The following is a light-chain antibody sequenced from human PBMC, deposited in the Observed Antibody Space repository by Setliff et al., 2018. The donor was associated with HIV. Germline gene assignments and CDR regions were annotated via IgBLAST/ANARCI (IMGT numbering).Light chain of an antibody. J-gene: IGLJ1*01. CDR1: SSNIGINY. CDR3: AAWDDSLSGQV. CDR2: RNN. Sequence: QSVLTQPPSASGTPGQRVTISCSGSSSNIGINYVYWYQQLPGTAPKLLIYRNNPRPSGVPDRFSGSKSGTSASLAISGLRSEDEADYYCAAWDDSLSGQVFGTGTKATVL. V-gene: IGLV1-47*01.